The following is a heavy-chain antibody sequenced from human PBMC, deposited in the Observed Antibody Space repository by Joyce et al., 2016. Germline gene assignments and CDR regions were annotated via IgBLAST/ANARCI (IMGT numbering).Heavy chain of an antibody. CDR3: ARDRQYKSFDY. J-gene: IGHJ4*02. Sequence: EVQLVESGGGLVQPGGSLRLSCVASGLNFNSSWLNWVRQALGKGLEWVASITPDERQKYYVDSVRGRFTVSRDYAAKSFFLQMNSLGAEDTAVYFCARDRQYKSFDYWGQGTLVTVSS. V-gene: IGHV3-7*01. CDR1: GLNFNSSW. D-gene: IGHD1-1*01. CDR2: ITPDERQK.